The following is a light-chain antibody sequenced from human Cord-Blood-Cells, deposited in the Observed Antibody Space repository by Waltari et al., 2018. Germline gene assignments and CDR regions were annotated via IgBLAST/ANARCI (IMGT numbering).Light chain of an antibody. CDR2: DVS. V-gene: IGLV2-14*03. Sequence: QSAPPPPASVSGSPGQSITISCTGTTSHVRGYTNVSWYQQHPGKAPKLMIYDVSNRPSGVSIRFSGPMSGNTASRTISGLQAEDEADYYCSSYTNSSTCVFGGGTKLTVL. J-gene: IGLJ3*02. CDR1: TSHVRGYTN. CDR3: SSYTNSSTCV.